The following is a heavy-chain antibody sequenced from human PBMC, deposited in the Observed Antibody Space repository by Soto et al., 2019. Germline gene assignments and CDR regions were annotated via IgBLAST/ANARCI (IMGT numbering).Heavy chain of an antibody. CDR1: GFIFSNYW. D-gene: IGHD2-15*01. CDR2: TNSDGSST. Sequence: GGSLRLSCAASGFIFSNYWMHWVRQAPGKGLVWVSRTNSDGSSTSYADSVKGRFTISRDNAKNTLYLQMNSLRAEDTAVYYCARLGYCSRGSCRGSDYWGQGTLVTVSS. J-gene: IGHJ4*02. V-gene: IGHV3-74*01. CDR3: ARLGYCSRGSCRGSDY.